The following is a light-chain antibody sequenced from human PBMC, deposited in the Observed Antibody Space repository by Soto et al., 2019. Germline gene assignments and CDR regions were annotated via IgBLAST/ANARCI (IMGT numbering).Light chain of an antibody. V-gene: IGKV1-39*01. CDR2: AAS. CDR1: QSISSY. J-gene: IGKJ1*01. CDR3: QQSYSTTWT. Sequence: IQKPQSPSSLSASVGDRGTITCLASQSISSYLKWYQQKPGKAPKLLIDAASSLQSGVPSRFSGSGSGTDFTRTISSLQPEDFATYYCQQSYSTTWTFVQGTKVDI.